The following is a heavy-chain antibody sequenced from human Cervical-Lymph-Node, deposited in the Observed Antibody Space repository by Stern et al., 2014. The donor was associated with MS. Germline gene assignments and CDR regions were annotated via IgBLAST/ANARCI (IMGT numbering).Heavy chain of an antibody. CDR1: GFTVSSNY. CDR3: ASHRSRTHFDY. J-gene: IGHJ4*02. CDR2: IYSGGST. V-gene: IGHV3-66*04. Sequence: EVHLVESGGGLVQPGGSLRLSCAASGFTVSSNYMSWVRLAPGKGLEWVSVIYSGGSTYYADSVKGRFTISRDNSKNTLYLQMSSLRAEDTAVYYCASHRSRTHFDYWGQGTLVTVSS.